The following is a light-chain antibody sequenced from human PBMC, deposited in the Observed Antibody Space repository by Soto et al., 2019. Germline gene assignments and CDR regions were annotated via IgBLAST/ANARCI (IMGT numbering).Light chain of an antibody. Sequence: DIQMTQSPSTLSASLGDTVTVACRASQGISNWLAWYQQKPGKAPKLLIFHASSLESGVPSRFSGSGSGTEFTLTISSLQSDDFATYYCQHYNSYSEAFGQGTKVDI. CDR2: HAS. V-gene: IGKV1-5*01. CDR3: QHYNSYSEA. J-gene: IGKJ1*01. CDR1: QGISNW.